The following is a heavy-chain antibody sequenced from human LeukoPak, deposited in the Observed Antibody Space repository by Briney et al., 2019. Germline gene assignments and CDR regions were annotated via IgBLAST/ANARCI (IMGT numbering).Heavy chain of an antibody. J-gene: IGHJ3*02. CDR2: TYYRSKWSN. D-gene: IGHD3-22*01. CDR3: AKAVNSVYDSSGPI. V-gene: IGHV6-1*01. Sequence: SQTLSLTCAISGDTISNNTAAWNRIRQSPSRGLEWLGRTYYRSKWSNDYAVSVKSRITINPDTSKNQFSLQLSSLTPEDTAVYYCAKAVNSVYDSSGPIWGQGTMVTVSS. CDR1: GDTISNNTAA.